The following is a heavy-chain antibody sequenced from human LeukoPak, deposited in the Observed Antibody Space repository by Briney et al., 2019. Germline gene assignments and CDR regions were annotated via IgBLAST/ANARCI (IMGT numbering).Heavy chain of an antibody. CDR3: ARGYDYGDYGVRGEEPADMDV. CDR1: GFTFTSYD. J-gene: IGHJ6*02. V-gene: IGHV3-13*01. Sequence: GGALRLSCAAPGFTFTSYDMHWVRHAPGKGLEWVSAIGAAGATYYPGAVKERSTISRENTKKALYLQMNSLRAGDTAVYYGARGYDYGDYGVRGEEPADMDVWGHGTTVTVSS. CDR2: IGAAGAT. D-gene: IGHD4-17*01.